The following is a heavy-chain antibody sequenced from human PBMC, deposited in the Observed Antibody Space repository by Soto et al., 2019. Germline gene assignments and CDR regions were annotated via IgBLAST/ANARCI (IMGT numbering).Heavy chain of an antibody. CDR2: INPNSGGT. Sequence: ASVKVSCKASGYTFTGYFMHWMRQAPGQGLEWMGWINPNSGGTNYAQQFQGRVTITRDTSANTAYMELSSLTSEDTAVYYCARDYYGTGSFYWFDPWGQGTQVTVSS. J-gene: IGHJ5*02. D-gene: IGHD3-10*01. CDR3: ARDYYGTGSFYWFDP. V-gene: IGHV1-2*02. CDR1: GYTFTGYF.